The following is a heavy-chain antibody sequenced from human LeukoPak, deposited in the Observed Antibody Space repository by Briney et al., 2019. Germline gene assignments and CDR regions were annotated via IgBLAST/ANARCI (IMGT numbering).Heavy chain of an antibody. CDR2: INWNDDK. V-gene: IGHV2-70*04. D-gene: IGHD3-22*01. CDR3: ARTLYYYDSSGYYNTGDDAFDI. Sequence: SGPALVKPTQTLTLTCTFSGFSLSTSGMRVSWIRQPPGKALEWLARINWNDDKFYSTSLKTKLTISKDTVKNQVVLTMTNMDPVDTATYYCARTLYYYDSSGYYNTGDDAFDIWGQGTMVTVSS. J-gene: IGHJ3*02. CDR1: GFSLSTSGMR.